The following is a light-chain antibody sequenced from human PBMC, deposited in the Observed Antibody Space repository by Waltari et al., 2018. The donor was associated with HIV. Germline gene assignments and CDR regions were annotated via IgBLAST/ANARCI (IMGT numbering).Light chain of an antibody. CDR2: GTS. J-gene: IGLJ3*02. CDR3: QSYDSSLSGKV. V-gene: IGLV1-40*01. Sequence: QSVLTQPPSVSGAPGQRVTISCTGRSSNIGAGYDVPWYKQLPGTAPKLLIYGTSNRPSGVPDRFSASKSGTSASLAITGLQAEDEADYYCQSYDSSLSGKVFGGGTKLTVL. CDR1: SSNIGAGYD.